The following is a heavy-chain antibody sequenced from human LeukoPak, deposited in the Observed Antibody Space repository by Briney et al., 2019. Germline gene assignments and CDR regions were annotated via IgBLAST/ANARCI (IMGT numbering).Heavy chain of an antibody. CDR2: IYNDGSRT. CDR3: ATDGYHYFEY. Sequence: GGSLRLSCAASGFTVSSNYMSWVRQAPGKGLEWVSLIYNDGSRTYYADSVRGRFTISRDTSEGTVYLQMDSLRPEDTAVYYCATDGYHYFEYWGQGTLVTVSS. J-gene: IGHJ4*02. V-gene: IGHV3-53*01. CDR1: GFTVSSNY. D-gene: IGHD5-12*01.